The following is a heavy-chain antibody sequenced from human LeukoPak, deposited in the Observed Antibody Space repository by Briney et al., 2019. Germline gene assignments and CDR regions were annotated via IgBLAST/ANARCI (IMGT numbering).Heavy chain of an antibody. D-gene: IGHD3-22*01. CDR3: ARGYDSSGYLYYYYYMDV. CDR2: IYTSGST. J-gene: IGHJ6*03. Sequence: SETLSLTCTVSGGSISSYYWSWLRQPAGKGLEWIGRIYTSGSTNYNPSLKSRVTISVDTSKNQFSLKLSSVTAADTAVYYCARGYDSSGYLYYYYYMDVWGKGTTVTVSS. V-gene: IGHV4-4*07. CDR1: GGSISSYY.